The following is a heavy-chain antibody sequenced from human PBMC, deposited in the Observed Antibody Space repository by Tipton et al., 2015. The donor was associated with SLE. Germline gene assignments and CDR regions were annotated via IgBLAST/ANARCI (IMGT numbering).Heavy chain of an antibody. D-gene: IGHD4-23*01. Sequence: TLSLTCTVSGGSISSGDYFWNWIRQHPGKGLEWIGYIYYSGSTYYNPSLKSRVTISVDTSKNQFSLKLSSVTAADTAVYYWALVPRWPYYFDYWGQGALVSVSS. J-gene: IGHJ4*02. V-gene: IGHV4-31*03. CDR3: ALVPRWPYYFDY. CDR2: IYYSGST. CDR1: GGSISSGDYF.